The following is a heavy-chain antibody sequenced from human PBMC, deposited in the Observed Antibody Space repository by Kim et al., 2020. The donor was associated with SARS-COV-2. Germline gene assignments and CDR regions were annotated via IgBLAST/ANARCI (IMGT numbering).Heavy chain of an antibody. Sequence: GGSLRLSCAASGFTFDDYAMHWVRQAPGKGLEWVSGISWNSGSIGYADSVKGRFTISRDNAKNSLYLQMNSLRAEDTALYYCAKETAITIFGVVIIGEYYFDYWGQGTLVTVSS. CDR3: AKETAITIFGVVIIGEYYFDY. D-gene: IGHD3-3*01. CDR2: ISWNSGSI. V-gene: IGHV3-9*01. CDR1: GFTFDDYA. J-gene: IGHJ4*02.